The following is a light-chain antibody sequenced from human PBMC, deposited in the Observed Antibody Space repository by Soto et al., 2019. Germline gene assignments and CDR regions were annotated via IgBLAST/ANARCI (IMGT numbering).Light chain of an antibody. Sequence: QSALTQPASVSGSPGQSITISCTGTSSDVGGYYYVSWYQHHPGKAPKLIIYQVTSRPSGVSNRFSASKSGNTASLTISALQAEDEALYYCCSYSCSSTFLVFGTGTKGTVL. J-gene: IGLJ1*01. CDR1: SSDVGGYYY. CDR2: QVT. CDR3: CSYSCSSTFLV. V-gene: IGLV2-14*01.